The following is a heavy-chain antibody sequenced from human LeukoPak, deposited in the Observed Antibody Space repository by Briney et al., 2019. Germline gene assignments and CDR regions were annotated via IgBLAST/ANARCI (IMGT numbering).Heavy chain of an antibody. CDR3: AKAKEVVRGAIDP. CDR2: FDPEDEEI. J-gene: IGHJ5*02. Sequence: GASVKVSCKVSGYTLTELSMHWVRQAPGKGFEWMGGFDPEDEEIIYAQKFQDRVTMTEDTSTDTAYMELSSLRSEDTAIYYCAKAKEVVRGAIDPWGQGTLVTVSS. D-gene: IGHD3-10*01. V-gene: IGHV1-24*01. CDR1: GYTLTELS.